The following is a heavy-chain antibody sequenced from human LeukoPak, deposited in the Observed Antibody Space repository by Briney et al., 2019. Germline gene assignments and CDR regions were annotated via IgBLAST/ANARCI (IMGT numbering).Heavy chain of an antibody. V-gene: IGHV4-38-2*02. J-gene: IGHJ4*02. CDR2: IYHSGST. CDR1: GYSISSGYY. CDR3: ARSPGPMPASTIYYFDY. Sequence: ASETLSLTCTVSGYSISSGYYWGWIRQPPGKGLEWIGSIYHSGSTYYNPSLKSRVTISVDTSKNQFSLKLSSVTAADTAVYYCARSPGPMPASTIYYFDYWGQGALVTVSA. D-gene: IGHD5-24*01.